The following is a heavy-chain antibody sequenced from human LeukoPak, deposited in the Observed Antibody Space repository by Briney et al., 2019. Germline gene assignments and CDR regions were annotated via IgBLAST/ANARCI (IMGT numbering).Heavy chain of an antibody. Sequence: ASLRLSSAASRFTFSSFAMSWVRQAPGKGLEWVSSISGSGGSTYYADSVKGRFTISRDNSKNTLYLQMNSLRAEDTAVYQCAKARFSGYCSGGSCYSGNDYWGQGTLVTVSS. CDR2: ISGSGGST. D-gene: IGHD2-15*01. V-gene: IGHV3-23*01. J-gene: IGHJ4*02. CDR1: RFTFSSFA. CDR3: AKARFSGYCSGGSCYSGNDY.